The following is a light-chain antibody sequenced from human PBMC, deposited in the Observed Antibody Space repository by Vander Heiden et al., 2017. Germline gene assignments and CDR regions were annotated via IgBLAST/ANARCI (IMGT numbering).Light chain of an antibody. Sequence: AIQLTQSPSSLSASVGDRVTITCRASQGISSALAWYQQKPGKAPNLLIYDASSLESGVPSRFSGSGSGTDFTLTISSLQPEDFATYYCQQVNNYPRTFGQGTKLEIK. V-gene: IGKV1D-13*01. CDR2: DAS. CDR1: QGISSA. J-gene: IGKJ2*01. CDR3: QQVNNYPRT.